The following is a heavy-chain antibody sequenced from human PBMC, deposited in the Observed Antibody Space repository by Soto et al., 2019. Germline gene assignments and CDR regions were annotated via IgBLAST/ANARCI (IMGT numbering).Heavy chain of an antibody. CDR3: ASLKGGRADQIGFYYYYGMDV. D-gene: IGHD3-16*01. J-gene: IGHJ6*02. Sequence: SETLSLTCAVYGETFSGFFWSWIRQPPGEGLEWFAEINPSGNTNYNPSLKSRVTISVDTSKNQFSLKLSSVTAADTAVYYCASLKGGRADQIGFYYYYGMDVWGQGTTVTVSS. V-gene: IGHV4-34*01. CDR1: GETFSGFF. CDR2: INPSGNT.